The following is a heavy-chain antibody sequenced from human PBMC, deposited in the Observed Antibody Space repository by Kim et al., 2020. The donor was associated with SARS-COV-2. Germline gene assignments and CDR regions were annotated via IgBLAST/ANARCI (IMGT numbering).Heavy chain of an antibody. CDR1: GFTFRSFG. J-gene: IGHJ4*02. D-gene: IGHD6-13*01. CDR2: ISDSADTK. CDR3: AKRIGTVAGTSQFYFDS. V-gene: IGHV3-23*01. Sequence: GGSLRLSCAAYGFTFRSFGISWVRQAPGKGLEWVSAISDSADTKNYADSVKGRFTISRDNSKNTLFLQMSSLRADDTAVYYCAKRIGTVAGTSQFYFDSWGQGTLVTVSS.